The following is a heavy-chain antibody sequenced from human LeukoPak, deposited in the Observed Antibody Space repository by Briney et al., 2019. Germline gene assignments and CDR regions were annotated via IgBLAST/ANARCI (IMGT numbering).Heavy chain of an antibody. CDR3: ARYSSGSPGFYYYYYMDV. Sequence: PGGSLRLSCAASGFTFSSYWMSWVRQAPGKGLEWVANIKQDGSEKYYVDSVKGRFTISRDNAKNSLYLQMNSLRAEDTAVYYCARYSSGSPGFYYYYYMDVWGKGTTVTVSS. V-gene: IGHV3-7*01. CDR1: GFTFSSYW. D-gene: IGHD6-19*01. CDR2: IKQDGSEK. J-gene: IGHJ6*03.